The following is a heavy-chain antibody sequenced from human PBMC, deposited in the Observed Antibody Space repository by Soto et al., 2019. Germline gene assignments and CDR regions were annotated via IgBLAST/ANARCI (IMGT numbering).Heavy chain of an antibody. Sequence: EVQLLESGGGLVQPGGSLRLSCAASGFTFINYALTWVRQAPGRGLEWVSAISGSGATDYTESVKGRFANARDNPENTLSLQTDSLRAEDTAIYDCARALYLWCGAITSASFDAWGQGTLVTVSS. CDR1: GFTFINYA. J-gene: IGHJ5*02. V-gene: IGHV3-23*01. CDR2: ISGSGAT. D-gene: IGHD3-3*01. CDR3: ARALYLWCGAITSASFDA.